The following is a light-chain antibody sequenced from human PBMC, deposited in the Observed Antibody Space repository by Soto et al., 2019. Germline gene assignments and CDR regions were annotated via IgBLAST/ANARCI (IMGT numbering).Light chain of an antibody. V-gene: IGLV2-14*01. J-gene: IGLJ2*01. CDR3: SSYTSSSTVV. CDR1: SSDVGDYNY. Sequence: QSVLTQPASVSGSPGQSITISCTGTSSDVGDYNYVSWYQHHPGKAPKLMIYEVSNRPSGVSNRFSGSKSGNTASLTISGLQADDEADYYCSSYTSSSTVVFGGGTQLTVL. CDR2: EVS.